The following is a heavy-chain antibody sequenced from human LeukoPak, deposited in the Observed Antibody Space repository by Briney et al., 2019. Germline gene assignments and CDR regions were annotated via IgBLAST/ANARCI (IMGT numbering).Heavy chain of an antibody. D-gene: IGHD6-13*01. V-gene: IGHV3-30-3*01. CDR2: ISYDGSNQ. CDR3: ARALCRFSSSWPDAFDI. Sequence: PGGSLRLSCAASGFTFSTYAMHWVRQAPGKGLEWVAVISYDGSNQYFADSVKGRFTISRDNSKNTLYLQMNSLRTEDMAVYYCARALCRFSSSWPDAFDIWGQGTMVTVSS. J-gene: IGHJ3*02. CDR1: GFTFSTYA.